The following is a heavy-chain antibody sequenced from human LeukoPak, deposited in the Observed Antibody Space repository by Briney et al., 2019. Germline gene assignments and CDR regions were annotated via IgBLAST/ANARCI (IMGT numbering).Heavy chain of an antibody. CDR2: LSSSGYNT. CDR3: AKDPYGTRYFDY. Sequence: GGSLRLSCAASGFTFSRHALTWVRQAPGKGLEWVSTLSSSGYNTYYADSVKGRFTISRDNSKNTVYLQMNSLRAEDTAVYYCAKDPYGTRYFDYWGQGTLVTVSS. V-gene: IGHV3-23*01. CDR1: GFTFSRHA. J-gene: IGHJ4*02. D-gene: IGHD2-2*01.